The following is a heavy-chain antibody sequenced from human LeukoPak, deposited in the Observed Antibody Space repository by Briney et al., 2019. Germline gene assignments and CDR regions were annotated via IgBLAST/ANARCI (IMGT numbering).Heavy chain of an antibody. CDR3: ASDSPYYGMDV. CDR2: INSDGSAT. V-gene: IGHV3-74*01. J-gene: IGHJ6*02. Sequence: GSLRLSCAASGFTFSSYAMSWVRQAPGKGLLWVSRINSDGSATIYADSVRGRFTISRDNAKNTLYLQMSGLRVEDTAVYHCASDSPYYGMDVWGQGTTVTVSS. CDR1: GFTFSSYA.